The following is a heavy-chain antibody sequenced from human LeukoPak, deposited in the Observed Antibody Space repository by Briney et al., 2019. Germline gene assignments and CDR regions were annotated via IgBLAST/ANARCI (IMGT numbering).Heavy chain of an antibody. CDR2: IYYSGST. CDR1: GGSISSSSYY. V-gene: IGHV4-39*07. Sequence: SETLSLTCTVSGGSISSSSYYWGWIRQPPGKGLEWIGSIYYSGSTYYNPSLKSRVTISVDTSKNQFSLKLSSVTAADTAVYYCARGPHYYDSSGPDAFDIWGQGTMVTVSS. J-gene: IGHJ3*02. D-gene: IGHD3-22*01. CDR3: ARGPHYYDSSGPDAFDI.